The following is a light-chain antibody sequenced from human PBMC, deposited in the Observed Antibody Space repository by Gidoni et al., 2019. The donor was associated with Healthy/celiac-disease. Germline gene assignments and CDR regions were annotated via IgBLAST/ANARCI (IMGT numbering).Light chain of an antibody. Sequence: SYELTQPSSVSVSPGQTARITCSGDVLAKKYARWFQQKPGQPPVLVIYKDSERPSGIPERFSGSSSGTTVTLTISGAQVEDEADYYCYSAADNPLVFGGGTKLTVL. V-gene: IGLV3-27*01. CDR2: KDS. CDR3: YSAADNPLV. J-gene: IGLJ2*01. CDR1: VLAKKY.